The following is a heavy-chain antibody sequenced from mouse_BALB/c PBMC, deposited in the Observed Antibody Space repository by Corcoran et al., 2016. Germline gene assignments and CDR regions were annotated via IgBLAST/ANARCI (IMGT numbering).Heavy chain of an antibody. CDR1: GFSLSTSGMG. Sequence: QVTLKESGPGILQPSQTLSLTCSFSGFSLSTSGMGVSWIRQPSGKGLEWLAHIYWDDDKRYNPSLKSRLTISKDTSRNQVFLKITSVDTADTATYYCARSCDYDYFDYWGQGTTLTVSS. D-gene: IGHD2-4*01. J-gene: IGHJ2*01. V-gene: IGHV8-12*01. CDR2: IYWDDDK. CDR3: ARSCDYDYFDY.